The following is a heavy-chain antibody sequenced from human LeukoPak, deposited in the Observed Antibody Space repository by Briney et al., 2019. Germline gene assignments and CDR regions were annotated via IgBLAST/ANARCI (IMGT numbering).Heavy chain of an antibody. CDR3: AREQGGYCSGGSCYSGFDY. CDR1: GGSISSYY. Sequence: SETLSLTCTVSGGSISSYYWSWIRQPPGKGLEWIGYIYYSGGTNYNPSLKSRVTISVDTSKTQFSLKLSSVTAADTAVYYCAREQGGYCSGGSCYSGFDYWGQGTLVTVSS. D-gene: IGHD2-15*01. J-gene: IGHJ4*02. CDR2: IYYSGGT. V-gene: IGHV4-59*01.